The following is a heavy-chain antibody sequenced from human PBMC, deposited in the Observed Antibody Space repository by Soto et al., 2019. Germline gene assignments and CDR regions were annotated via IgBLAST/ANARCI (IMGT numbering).Heavy chain of an antibody. CDR1: AFTFSSYW. CDR2: IDADGSST. CDR3: ARASVRICSSTSCYTEPRGMDV. D-gene: IGHD2-2*02. V-gene: IGHV3-74*01. J-gene: IGHJ6*02. Sequence: GGSLRLSCGASAFTFSSYWMHWVRQAPGKGLVWVSRIDADGSSTSYADSAKGRFTISRDNAKNTLYLQLNSLRAEDTAVYYCARASVRICSSTSCYTEPRGMDVWGQGTTVTAP.